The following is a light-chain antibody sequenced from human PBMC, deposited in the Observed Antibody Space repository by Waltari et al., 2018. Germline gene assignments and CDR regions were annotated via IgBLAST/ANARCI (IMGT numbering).Light chain of an antibody. CDR2: DVK. CDR1: RGEIGGYDY. V-gene: IGLV2-14*03. Sequence: QSVLTQPACGSGAPGQSITISCTGTRGEIGGYDYVSWYQQQPGKAPKLMIYDVKNRPSGVSNRFSGSKSGDTASLTISGLQAEDEADYYCSSYAVTATLLFGGGTTLTVL. J-gene: IGLJ2*01. CDR3: SSYAVTATLL.